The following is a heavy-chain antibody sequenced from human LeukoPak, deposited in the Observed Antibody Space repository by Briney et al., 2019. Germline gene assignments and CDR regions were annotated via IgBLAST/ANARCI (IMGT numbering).Heavy chain of an antibody. J-gene: IGHJ4*02. CDR1: GFTFSSYA. CDR2: ISGSGGST. CDR3: AKTPKYDFWSGYYPPPLIFDY. V-gene: IGHV3-23*01. D-gene: IGHD3-3*01. Sequence: GGSLRLSCAASGFTFSSYAMSWVRQAPGKGLEWVSAISGSGGSTYYADPVKGRFTISRDNSKNTLYLQMNSLRAEDTAVYYCAKTPKYDFWSGYYPPPLIFDYWGQGTLVTVSS.